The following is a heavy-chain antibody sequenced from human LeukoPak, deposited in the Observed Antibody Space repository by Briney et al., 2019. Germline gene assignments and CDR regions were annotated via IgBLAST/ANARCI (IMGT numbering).Heavy chain of an antibody. CDR1: GGSFSGYY. J-gene: IGHJ6*03. CDR3: ARLSITIFYPHYMDV. Sequence: PSETLSLTCAVYGGSFSGYYWSRIRQPPGKGLEWIGEINHSGSSNYNPSLKSRVTISVDTSKNQFSLKLSSVTAADTAVYCCARLSITIFYPHYMDVWGKGTTVTVSS. CDR2: INHSGSS. D-gene: IGHD3-9*01. V-gene: IGHV4-34*01.